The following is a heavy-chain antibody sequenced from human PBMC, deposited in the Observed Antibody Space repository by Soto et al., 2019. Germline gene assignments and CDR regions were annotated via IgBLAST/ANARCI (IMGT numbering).Heavy chain of an antibody. CDR1: GFTFSGYW. D-gene: IGHD4-17*01. J-gene: IGHJ6*02. CDR3: ARDTHGGYPGYHYYGLDV. CDR2: IKEDGSEK. V-gene: IGHV3-7*01. Sequence: GGSLRLSCAASGFTFSGYWMSWVRQAPGKGLEWVANIKEDGSEKYFVDSVRGRLIISRDNGKNSLYLLMTSLRVEDTAVYYCARDTHGGYPGYHYYGLDVWGQGTTVTVSS.